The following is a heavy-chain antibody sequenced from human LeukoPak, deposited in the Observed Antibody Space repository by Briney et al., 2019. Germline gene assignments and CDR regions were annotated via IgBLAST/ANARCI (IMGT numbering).Heavy chain of an antibody. V-gene: IGHV3-23*01. J-gene: IGHJ4*02. Sequence: GGSLRLSCAASGFTFSSSAMSWVRQVPGKGLEWVSGISASGGSTYYADSVKGRFTISRDNSKNTLYLQMNSLRAEDTAVYYCARGYDSSGPDYWGQGTLVTVSS. CDR2: ISASGGST. CDR1: GFTFSSSA. D-gene: IGHD3-22*01. CDR3: ARGYDSSGPDY.